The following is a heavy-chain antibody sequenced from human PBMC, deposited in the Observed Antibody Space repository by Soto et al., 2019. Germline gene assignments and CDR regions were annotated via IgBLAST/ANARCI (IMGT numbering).Heavy chain of an antibody. CDR3: ARLGWELLSGRRYFDY. Sequence: QVLRVQSGSEVKKPGSSMKVSCQTSGYTFSDFALTWVRQVPDKGLEWLGWISPYTGKTNYAQRVHDRVALTTDTSTRTAYLELRSLTSDDTAVYYCARLGWELLSGRRYFDYWGQGTLVTVSS. J-gene: IGHJ4*02. V-gene: IGHV1-18*04. CDR1: GYTFSDFA. CDR2: ISPYTGKT. D-gene: IGHD1-26*01.